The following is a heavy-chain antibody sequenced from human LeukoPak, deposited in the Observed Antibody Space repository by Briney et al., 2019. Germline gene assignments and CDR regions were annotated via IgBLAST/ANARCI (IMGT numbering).Heavy chain of an antibody. CDR3: ARAGEFSWAFDY. CDR1: GFTFSSYS. Sequence: GGSLRLSCAASGFTFSSYSMNRVRQAPGKGLEWVSSISSSSSYIYYADSVKGRFTISRDNAKNSLYLQMNSLRAEDTAVYYCARAGEFSWAFDYWGQGTLVTVSS. D-gene: IGHD6-13*01. J-gene: IGHJ4*02. CDR2: ISSSSSYI. V-gene: IGHV3-21*01.